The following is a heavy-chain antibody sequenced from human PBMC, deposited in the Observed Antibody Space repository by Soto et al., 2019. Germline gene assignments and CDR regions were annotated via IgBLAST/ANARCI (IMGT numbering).Heavy chain of an antibody. Sequence: SETLSLTCTVSGGSISSYYWSWIRQPPEKGLEWIGYIYYSGSTNYNPSLKSRVTISVDTSKNQFSLKLSSVTAADTAVYYCATRITMVRGEEGAFDIWGQGTMVTVSS. CDR2: IYYSGST. V-gene: IGHV4-59*01. CDR3: ATRITMVRGEEGAFDI. J-gene: IGHJ3*02. CDR1: GGSISSYY. D-gene: IGHD3-10*01.